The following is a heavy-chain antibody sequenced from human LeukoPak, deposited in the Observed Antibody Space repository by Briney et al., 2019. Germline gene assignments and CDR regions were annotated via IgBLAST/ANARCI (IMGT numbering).Heavy chain of an antibody. Sequence: PGGSPRLSCAVSGLTFSSYLMSWVRQAPGKGLEWVSGVSDSGVPTYHADSVEGRFTISRDNSKNTVYLQMNSLRVEDTAIYYCAKGRSSWSTTDFDIWGQGTMVTVSS. V-gene: IGHV3-23*01. CDR2: VSDSGVPT. CDR1: GLTFSSYL. J-gene: IGHJ3*02. D-gene: IGHD6-13*01. CDR3: AKGRSSWSTTDFDI.